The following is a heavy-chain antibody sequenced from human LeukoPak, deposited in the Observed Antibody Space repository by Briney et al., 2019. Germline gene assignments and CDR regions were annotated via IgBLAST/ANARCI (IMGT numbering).Heavy chain of an antibody. Sequence: PSETLSLTCTVSGGSISSSSYYWGWIRQPPGKGLECIGNIYSSGNTYYNPSLKIRVTISIYTSKSQFSLRLITVTAADTAVYYCVQNIPGTIEHWGQGTLVTVSS. CDR2: IYSSGNT. D-gene: IGHD1-7*01. CDR3: VQNIPGTIEH. V-gene: IGHV4-39*01. CDR1: GGSISSSSYY. J-gene: IGHJ1*01.